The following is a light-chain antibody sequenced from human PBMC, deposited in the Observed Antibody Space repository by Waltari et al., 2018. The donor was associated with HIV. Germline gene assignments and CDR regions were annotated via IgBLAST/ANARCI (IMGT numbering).Light chain of an antibody. Sequence: EIVLTQSPATLSLSPGERATLSCRASQSVSSYLAWYQQKPGQAPRLLIYYASNRATGIPARFSGSGYGTDFTLTISSLEPEDFAVYYCQQRSNWPPITFGQGTRLEIK. CDR3: QQRSNWPPIT. CDR2: YAS. CDR1: QSVSSY. V-gene: IGKV3-11*01. J-gene: IGKJ5*01.